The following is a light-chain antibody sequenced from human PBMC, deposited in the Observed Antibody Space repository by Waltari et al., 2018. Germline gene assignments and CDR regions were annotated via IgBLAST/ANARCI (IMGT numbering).Light chain of an antibody. CDR1: QSIPKW. CDR3: QHYDSYSAT. CDR2: KAS. Sequence: DIQMTQSPSTLSASVGDSVTNTSRASQSIPKWLAWYQQKPGRAPKLLIYKASILESGVPSRFSGGGSGTEFTLTISSLQPDDFATYYCQHYDSYSATFGRGTKVEIK. V-gene: IGKV1-5*03. J-gene: IGKJ4*02.